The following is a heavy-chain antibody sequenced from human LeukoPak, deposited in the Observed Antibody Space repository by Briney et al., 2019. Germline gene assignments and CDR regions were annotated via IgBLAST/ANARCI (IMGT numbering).Heavy chain of an antibody. CDR1: GFTLSDYY. V-gene: IGHV3-11*01. J-gene: IGHJ4*02. D-gene: IGHD3-10*02. CDR3: ARPGLRSEFDY. Sequence: GGSLRLSCAASGFTLSDYYMSWIRQAPGKGLEWVSYISSSGSTIYYADSVKGRFTISRDNAKNSLYLQMNSLRAEDTAVYYFARPGLRSEFDYWGQGTLVTVSS. CDR2: ISSSGSTI.